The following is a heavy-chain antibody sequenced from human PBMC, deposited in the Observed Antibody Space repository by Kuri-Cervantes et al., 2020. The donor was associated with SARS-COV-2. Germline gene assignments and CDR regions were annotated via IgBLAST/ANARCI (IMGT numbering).Heavy chain of an antibody. V-gene: IGHV3-30*02. Sequence: GGSLRLSCAASGFTFSSYGMHWVRQAPGKGLEWVAFIRYDGSNKYYADSVKGRFAISRDNSKSTLSLEMDSLRADDTAVYYCAKDPNGIVVVVAAIDSWGQGTLVTVSS. D-gene: IGHD2-15*01. CDR2: IRYDGSNK. J-gene: IGHJ4*02. CDR3: AKDPNGIVVVVAAIDS. CDR1: GFTFSSYG.